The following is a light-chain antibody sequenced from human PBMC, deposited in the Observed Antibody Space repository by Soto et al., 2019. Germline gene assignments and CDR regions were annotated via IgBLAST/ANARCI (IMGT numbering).Light chain of an antibody. CDR3: QQRSRWPPIT. V-gene: IGKV3-11*01. Sequence: EIVLTQSPATLSLSTGERATLSCRASQSVNNKLAWYQQKPAQAPRLLIYDTSNRATGIPARFSGSGSGTDFTLTISSLEPVDFAVYYCQQRSRWPPITFGQGTRLEIK. CDR1: QSVNNK. J-gene: IGKJ5*01. CDR2: DTS.